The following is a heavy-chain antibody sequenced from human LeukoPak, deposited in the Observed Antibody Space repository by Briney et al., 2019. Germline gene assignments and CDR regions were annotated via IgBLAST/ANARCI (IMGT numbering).Heavy chain of an antibody. V-gene: IGHV3-21*01. Sequence: GGSLRLSCAVSGFTFSTYSWNWVRQGPGKGLEWVSSISSSSSYIYYADSVKGRFTISRDNAKNSLYLQMNSLRAEDTAVYYCARGPPIDYWGQGTLVTVSS. CDR2: ISSSSSYI. J-gene: IGHJ4*02. CDR1: GFTFSTYS. CDR3: ARGPPIDY.